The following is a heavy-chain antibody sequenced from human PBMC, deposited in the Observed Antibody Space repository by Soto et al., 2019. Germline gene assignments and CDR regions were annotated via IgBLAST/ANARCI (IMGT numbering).Heavy chain of an antibody. CDR2: INPSGGGT. V-gene: IGHV1-46*01. CDR3: ARGPGDYFDY. CDR1: GYTFTSYF. Sequence: QVQVVQSGAEVKKPGASVKVSCKASGYTFTSYFIHCVRQAPGQGLEWMGIINPSGGGTTYAQKFQGRVTLTRDTSTSTVYMDLSSLRSDDTAVYYCARGPGDYFDYWGQGTLVTVSS. J-gene: IGHJ4*02.